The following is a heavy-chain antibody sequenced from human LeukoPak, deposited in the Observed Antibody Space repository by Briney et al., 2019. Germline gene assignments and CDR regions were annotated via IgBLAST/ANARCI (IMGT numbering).Heavy chain of an antibody. J-gene: IGHJ4*02. Sequence: PSETLSLTCAVYVGSFSGYYWTWIRQPPGKGLEWMGEINHSGSTNYNPSLKSRVTISVDTSKNQFSLKLSSVTAADTAVYYCARGGGYVGYYFDYWGQGTLVTVSS. CDR1: VGSFSGYY. V-gene: IGHV4-34*01. CDR3: ARGGGYVGYYFDY. CDR2: INHSGST. D-gene: IGHD3-22*01.